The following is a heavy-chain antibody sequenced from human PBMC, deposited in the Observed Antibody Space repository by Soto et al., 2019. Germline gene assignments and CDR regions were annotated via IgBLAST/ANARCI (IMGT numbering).Heavy chain of an antibody. J-gene: IGHJ5*02. CDR2: IYHRGST. D-gene: IGHD3-3*01. Sequence: QVQLQESGPGLVKLSGTLSLTCAVSGGSISSSNWWSWVRQPPGKGLEWIGEIYHRGSTIYNPSLKSRLTISVDKSQNPFSLQLSSVTAADTAVYYCARVWSRTIFGVVIPRGLFPWGQGTLVTVSS. V-gene: IGHV4-4*02. CDR3: ARVWSRTIFGVVIPRGLFP. CDR1: GGSISSSNW.